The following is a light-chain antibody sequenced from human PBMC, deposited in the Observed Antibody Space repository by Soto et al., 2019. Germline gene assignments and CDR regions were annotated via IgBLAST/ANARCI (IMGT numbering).Light chain of an antibody. CDR1: QSVTSTY. Sequence: EIVLTQSPATLSLSPGXRATLSCRASQSVTSTYLGWYQQKPGQAPRLLISGASNRATGIPDRFSGSASGTDFTLTISRLEPEDFAVYYCQHYGSSLWTFGQGTKVDIK. J-gene: IGKJ1*01. V-gene: IGKV3-20*01. CDR2: GAS. CDR3: QHYGSSLWT.